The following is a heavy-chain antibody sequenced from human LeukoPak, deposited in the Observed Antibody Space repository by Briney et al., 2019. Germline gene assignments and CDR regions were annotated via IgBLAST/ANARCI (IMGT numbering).Heavy chain of an antibody. D-gene: IGHD2-21*02. CDR1: GETFSGYY. Sequence: PSETLSLTCSVYGETFSGYYWSWIRQPPGKGLEWIGEINHSGDTNYNPSLKSRVTISVDTSRNQFSLKLSSVTAAHTAVYYCARSPCSGDCHTTYYYYYMDDWGKGTTVTVSS. V-gene: IGHV4-34*01. J-gene: IGHJ6*03. CDR2: INHSGDT. CDR3: ARSPCSGDCHTTYYYYYMDD.